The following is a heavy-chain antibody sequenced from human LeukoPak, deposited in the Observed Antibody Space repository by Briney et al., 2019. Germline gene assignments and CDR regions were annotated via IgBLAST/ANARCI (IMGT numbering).Heavy chain of an antibody. V-gene: IGHV4-34*01. CDR1: GVSLNNYF. Sequence: SETLSLTCAVSGVSLNNYFWSWIRQPPGKGLEWLGEIQQSTRSNYNPSLKSRVTISADTSKNHLFLKLISVTAADTAVYYCARGYSRVLIDYWGQGTLVTVSS. D-gene: IGHD4-11*01. CDR2: IQQSTRS. CDR3: ARGYSRVLIDY. J-gene: IGHJ4*02.